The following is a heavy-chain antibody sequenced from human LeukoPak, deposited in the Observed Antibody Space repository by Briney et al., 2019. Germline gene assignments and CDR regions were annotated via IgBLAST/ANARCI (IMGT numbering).Heavy chain of an antibody. V-gene: IGHV1-2*02. Sequence: ASVKVSCKASGGTFSSYAISWVRQAPGQGLEWMGWINPNSGGTNYALKFQGRVTMTRDTSISTAYMELSRLRSDDTAVYYCARCYYDDDAFDIWGQGTMVTVSS. J-gene: IGHJ3*02. D-gene: IGHD3-22*01. CDR3: ARCYYDDDAFDI. CDR1: GGTFSSYA. CDR2: INPNSGGT.